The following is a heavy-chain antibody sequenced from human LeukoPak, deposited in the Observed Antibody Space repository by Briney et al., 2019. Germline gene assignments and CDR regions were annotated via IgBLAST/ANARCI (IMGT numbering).Heavy chain of an antibody. D-gene: IGHD4-17*01. CDR2: ISYDGSNK. J-gene: IGHJ4*02. CDR3: AKGYYADYGDH. V-gene: IGHV3-30*18. Sequence: GGSLRLSCAASGFTFSSYGMHWVRQAPGKGLEWVAVISYDGSNKYYADSVKGRFTISRDNSKNTLYLQMDSLRVEDTAVHYCAKGYYADYGDHWGQGTLVTVSS. CDR1: GFTFSSYG.